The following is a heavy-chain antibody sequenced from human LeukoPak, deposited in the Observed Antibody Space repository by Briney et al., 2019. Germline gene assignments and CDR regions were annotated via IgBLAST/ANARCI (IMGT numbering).Heavy chain of an antibody. CDR3: AGIAVAGTWADACDI. D-gene: IGHD6-19*01. CDR2: MSDSGSS. V-gene: IGHV4-59*08. J-gene: IGHJ3*02. Sequence: SETLSLTCTLSGGSLSSYYWNWIRHPPEKGLEWIGYMSDSGSSNYKPCLKSRVTIALDRSKKQFSLKLSSVTAADTAVYYCAGIAVAGTWADACDIWGQGTEVTVSS. CDR1: GGSLSSYY.